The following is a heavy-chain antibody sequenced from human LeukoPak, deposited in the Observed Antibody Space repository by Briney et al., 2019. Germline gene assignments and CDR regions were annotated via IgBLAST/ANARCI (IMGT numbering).Heavy chain of an antibody. J-gene: IGHJ3*02. D-gene: IGHD4-23*01. V-gene: IGHV4-59*01. CDR3: ARHQRGNSDAFDI. Sequence: PSETLSLTCTVSGGSISSYYWSWIRQPPGKALEWIGYIYYSGSTNYNPSLKSRVTISVDMSKNQFSLKLSSVTAADTAVYYCARHQRGNSDAFDIWGQGTMVTVSS. CDR1: GGSISSYY. CDR2: IYYSGST.